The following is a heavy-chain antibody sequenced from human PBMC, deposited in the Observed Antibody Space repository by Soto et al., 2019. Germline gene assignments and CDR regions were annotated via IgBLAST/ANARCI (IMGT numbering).Heavy chain of an antibody. D-gene: IGHD2-15*01. CDR1: GYTFTDYD. Sequence: QEQLGQSGAEVKKPGASVKVSCKTSGYTFTDYDINWVRQATGQGLEWIGWMNPNSGETGYAQKCQGRVTMTRSASLSTAYLELSSLRAEDTGVYYCARVAVAARPRWYNWFDPWGQGTLVTVSS. J-gene: IGHJ5*02. CDR2: MNPNSGET. CDR3: ARVAVAARPRWYNWFDP. V-gene: IGHV1-8*01.